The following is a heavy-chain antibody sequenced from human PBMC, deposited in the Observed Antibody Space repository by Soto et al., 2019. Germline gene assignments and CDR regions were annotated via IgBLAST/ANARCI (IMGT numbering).Heavy chain of an antibody. D-gene: IGHD6-6*01. CDR3: ARQSIAASGWFEP. CDR1: GGTFSSYA. V-gene: IGHV1-69*13. CDR2: IIPIFGTA. J-gene: IGHJ5*02. Sequence: GASVKVSCTASGGTFSSYAISWVRQAPGQGLEWMAGIIPIFGTANYAQMLQGRVTITAAESTSTAYMELRSLRSEDTAVYYCARQSIAASGWFEPLGQGTLVTVSS.